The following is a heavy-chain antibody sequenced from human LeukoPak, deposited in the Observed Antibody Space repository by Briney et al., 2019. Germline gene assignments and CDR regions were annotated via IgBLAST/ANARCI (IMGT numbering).Heavy chain of an antibody. Sequence: RASVKVSCKASGYTFTGYYMHWVRQAPGQGLEWMGWINPNSGGTNYAQKFQGRVTMTRDTSISTAYMELSRLRSDDTAVYYCATLAIYYDSSGYYGMPPPFDYWGQGTLVTVSS. V-gene: IGHV1-2*02. CDR3: ATLAIYYDSSGYYGMPPPFDY. J-gene: IGHJ4*02. CDR2: INPNSGGT. CDR1: GYTFTGYY. D-gene: IGHD3-22*01.